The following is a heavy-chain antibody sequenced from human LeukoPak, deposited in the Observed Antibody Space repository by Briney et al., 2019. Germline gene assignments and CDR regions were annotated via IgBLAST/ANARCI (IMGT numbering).Heavy chain of an antibody. CDR1: GFTFTDYF. CDR3: AREGKWLQLRYFDY. D-gene: IGHD5-24*01. Sequence: GGSLRLSCVASGFTFTDYFMSWVRQAPGKGLEWVSVIHTGGSTYYADSVKGRFTISRDTSNDTLYLQMNSLRAEDTAVYYCAREGKWLQLRYFDYWGQGTLVTVSS. J-gene: IGHJ4*02. CDR2: IHTGGST. V-gene: IGHV3-53*01.